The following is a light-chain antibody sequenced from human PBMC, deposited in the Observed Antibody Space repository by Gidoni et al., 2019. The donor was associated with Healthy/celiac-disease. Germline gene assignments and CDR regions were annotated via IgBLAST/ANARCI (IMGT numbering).Light chain of an antibody. Sequence: SYELTQPPAVSVSPGQTASITCSGEKLGDKYACWYQQKPGQAPVLVIYQDSKRPSGIPERFSGSNSGNTATLTISGTQAMDEADYYCQAWDSSTVVFGGGIKLTVL. V-gene: IGLV3-1*01. J-gene: IGLJ2*01. CDR1: KLGDKY. CDR2: QDS. CDR3: QAWDSSTVV.